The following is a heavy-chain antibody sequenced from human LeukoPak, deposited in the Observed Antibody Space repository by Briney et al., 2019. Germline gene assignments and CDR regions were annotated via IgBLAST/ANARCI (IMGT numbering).Heavy chain of an antibody. J-gene: IGHJ4*02. V-gene: IGHV3-33*03. Sequence: GGSLRLSCVASGFTFSTYGMHWVRQAPGKGLEWVAVIWYDGSNKYYGDSVKGRFTISRDNSKNTLYLQMNSLRAEDTAVYYCAKDYYDSSGPYYFDYWGQGTLVTVSS. CDR1: GFTFSTYG. CDR3: AKDYYDSSGPYYFDY. D-gene: IGHD3-22*01. CDR2: IWYDGSNK.